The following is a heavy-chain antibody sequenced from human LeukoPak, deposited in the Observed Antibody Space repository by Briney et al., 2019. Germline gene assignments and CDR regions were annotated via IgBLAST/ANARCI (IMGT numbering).Heavy chain of an antibody. CDR2: IKTDGSDK. J-gene: IGHJ4*02. Sequence: PGGSLRLSCAASGFTFRTYWMSWVRQAPGKGLEWVANIKTDGSDKYYVDSVKGRFTITRDNAKNSLSLQMNSLRAEDTAVYYCARGQNWKHDYWGQGTLVTVSS. CDR1: GFTFRTYW. D-gene: IGHD1-1*01. CDR3: ARGQNWKHDY. V-gene: IGHV3-7*01.